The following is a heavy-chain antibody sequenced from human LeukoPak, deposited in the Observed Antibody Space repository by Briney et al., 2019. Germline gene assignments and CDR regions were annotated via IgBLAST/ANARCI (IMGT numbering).Heavy chain of an antibody. V-gene: IGHV1-2*02. CDR1: GYTFTDYY. Sequence: GASVKVSCKASGYTFTDYYVHWVRQAPGQGLEWMGWINPNSGGTNYAQKFQGRVTMTRDTSISTAYMELSRLRSDDTAVYYCARERVSGWKAYYFNLWGQGTLVTVSS. J-gene: IGHJ4*02. D-gene: IGHD6-19*01. CDR2: INPNSGGT. CDR3: ARERVSGWKAYYFNL.